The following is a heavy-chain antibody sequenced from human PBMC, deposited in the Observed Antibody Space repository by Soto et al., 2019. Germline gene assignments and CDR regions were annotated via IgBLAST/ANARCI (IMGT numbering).Heavy chain of an antibody. V-gene: IGHV3-49*03. CDR1: GFTFGDYA. Sequence: GGSLRLSCTASGFTFGDYAMSWFRQAPGKGLEWVGFIRSKAYGGTTEYAASVKGRFTISRDDSKSIAYLQMNSLKTEDTAVYYCTRAPDYSRYGRPDWFDPWGQGTLVTVSS. D-gene: IGHD4-4*01. J-gene: IGHJ5*02. CDR2: IRSKAYGGTT. CDR3: TRAPDYSRYGRPDWFDP.